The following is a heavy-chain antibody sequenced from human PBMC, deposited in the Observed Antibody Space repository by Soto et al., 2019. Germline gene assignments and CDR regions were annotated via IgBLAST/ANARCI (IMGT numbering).Heavy chain of an antibody. CDR1: GGSISSYY. D-gene: IGHD3-10*01. CDR2: IYYSGST. CDR3: ARSTMVLLLWFDP. Sequence: SETLSLTCTVSGGSISSYYWSWIRQPPGKGLEWIGYIYYSGSTNYNPSLKSRVTISVDTSKNQFSLKLSSVTAADTAVYYCARSTMVLLLWFDPWGQGTLVTVSS. V-gene: IGHV4-59*01. J-gene: IGHJ5*02.